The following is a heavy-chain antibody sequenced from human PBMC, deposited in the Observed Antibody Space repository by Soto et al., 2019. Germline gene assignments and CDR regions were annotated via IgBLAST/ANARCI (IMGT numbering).Heavy chain of an antibody. D-gene: IGHD2-15*01. CDR1: GGSISSSSYY. J-gene: IGHJ4*02. CDR2: IYYSGST. Sequence: SETLSLTCTVSGGSISSSSYYWGWIRQPPGKGLEWIGSIYYSGSTYYNPSLKSRVTISVDTSKNQFSLKLSSVTAADTAVYYCASLLGYCSGGSCYSDYWGQGTLVTVSS. V-gene: IGHV4-39*01. CDR3: ASLLGYCSGGSCYSDY.